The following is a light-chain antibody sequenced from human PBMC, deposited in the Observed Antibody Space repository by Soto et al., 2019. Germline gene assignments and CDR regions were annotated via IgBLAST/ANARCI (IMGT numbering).Light chain of an antibody. CDR3: QQYNDWPRT. CDR1: QSVRSH. J-gene: IGKJ4*01. V-gene: IGKV3-15*01. CDR2: GAS. Sequence: EVVMTQSPATLSVSPGERATLSCRASQSVRSHLAWYQQKPGQAPSLLIFGASTRATGVPARFSGSESGTEFTLTIRSLQSEDVEVYLCQQYNDWPRTFGGGTKVDIK.